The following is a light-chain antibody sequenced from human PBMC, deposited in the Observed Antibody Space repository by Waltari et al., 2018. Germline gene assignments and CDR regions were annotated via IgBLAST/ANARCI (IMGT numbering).Light chain of an antibody. V-gene: IGLV2-8*01. Sequence: QSALTQPASVSGSPGQSITISCTGTSSDVCGYNYVSWYQQHPGKAPKLMIYEVSNRPSGVPDRFSGSKSGNTASLTVSGLQAEDEADYYCSSYAGSTYYVFGTGTKVTVL. J-gene: IGLJ1*01. CDR1: SSDVCGYNY. CDR3: SSYAGSTYYV. CDR2: EVS.